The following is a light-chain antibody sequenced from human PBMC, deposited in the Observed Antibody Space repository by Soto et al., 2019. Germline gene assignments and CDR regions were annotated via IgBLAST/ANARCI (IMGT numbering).Light chain of an antibody. CDR2: AAS. CDR3: QHYNHWPPRT. CDR1: QGLRSY. J-gene: IGKJ4*01. V-gene: IGKV1-8*01. Sequence: SQGLRSYLARYNQKPGKAPKLLIYAASTLQSGVPSRFSGAVCGKEFTLTISSIQSEDSGAFYCQHYNHWPPRTVGGGTKVDIK.